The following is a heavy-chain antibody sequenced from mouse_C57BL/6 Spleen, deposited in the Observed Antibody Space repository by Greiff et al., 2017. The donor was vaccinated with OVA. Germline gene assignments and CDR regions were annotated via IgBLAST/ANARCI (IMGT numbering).Heavy chain of an antibody. CDR1: GYTFTEYT. J-gene: IGHJ4*01. D-gene: IGHD2-1*01. CDR3: ARHDGNPYAMDY. CDR2: FYPGSGSI. V-gene: IGHV1-62-2*01. Sequence: VHLVESGAELVKPGASVKLSCKASGYTFTEYTIHWVKQRSGQGLEWIGWFYPGSGSIKYNEKFKDKATLTADKSSSTVYMELSSLTSEDSAVYFGARHDGNPYAMDYWGQGTSVTVSS.